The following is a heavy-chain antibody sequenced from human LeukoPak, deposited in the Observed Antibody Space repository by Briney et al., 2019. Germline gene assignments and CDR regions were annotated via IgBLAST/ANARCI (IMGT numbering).Heavy chain of an antibody. D-gene: IGHD3-9*01. J-gene: IGHJ4*02. V-gene: IGHV4-34*01. Sequence: SETLSLTCAVYGGSFSGYYWSWIRQPPGKGLEWIGEINHSENTNYNPSLKSRVTISVDTSKKQFSLKLSSVTAADTAVYYCARSKDILTGYCFDYWGQGTLVTVSS. CDR3: ARSKDILTGYCFDY. CDR1: GGSFSGYY. CDR2: INHSENT.